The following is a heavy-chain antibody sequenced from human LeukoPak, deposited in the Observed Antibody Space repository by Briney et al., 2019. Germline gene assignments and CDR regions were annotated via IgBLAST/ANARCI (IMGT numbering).Heavy chain of an antibody. Sequence: GESLKISCKGSGYSFTSYWIGWVRQMPGKGLEWMGIIYPGDSDTRYSPSFQGQVTISADKSISTAYLQWSSLKASDTAMFYCASDGHRPSRGDEFDYWGQGTLVTVSS. J-gene: IGHJ4*02. V-gene: IGHV5-51*01. CDR2: IYPGDSDT. CDR3: ASDGHRPSRGDEFDY. D-gene: IGHD3-10*01. CDR1: GYSFTSYW.